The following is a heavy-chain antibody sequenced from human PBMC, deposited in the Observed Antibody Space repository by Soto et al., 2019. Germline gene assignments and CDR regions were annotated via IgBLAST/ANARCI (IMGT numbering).Heavy chain of an antibody. CDR1: GLTFNRYW. V-gene: IGHV3-74*01. CDR2: INTDGSNT. J-gene: IGHJ5*02. Sequence: PGGSLRLSCAASGLTFNRYWMHWVRHAPGKGLVWASHINTDGSNTNYADSVKGRFTISRDNAKSTLFLQMNSLRDEDTAVYYCAREFCSGGNCYTYYFDPWGQGIPVTVYS. CDR3: AREFCSGGNCYTYYFDP. D-gene: IGHD2-15*01.